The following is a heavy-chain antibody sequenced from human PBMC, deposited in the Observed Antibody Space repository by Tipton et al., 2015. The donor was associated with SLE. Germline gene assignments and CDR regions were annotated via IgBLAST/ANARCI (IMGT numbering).Heavy chain of an antibody. CDR1: GGSFSGYY. V-gene: IGHV4-4*09. CDR2: IYTSGST. Sequence: TLSLTCAVYGGSFSGYYWSWIRQPAGKGLEWIGYIYTSGSTNYNPSLKSRVTISVDTSKNQFSLKLSSVTAADTAVYYCARGVTFDAFDIWGQGTMVTVSS. D-gene: IGHD2-21*02. J-gene: IGHJ3*02. CDR3: ARGVTFDAFDI.